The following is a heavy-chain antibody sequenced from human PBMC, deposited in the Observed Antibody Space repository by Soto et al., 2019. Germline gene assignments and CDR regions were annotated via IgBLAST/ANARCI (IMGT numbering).Heavy chain of an antibody. V-gene: IGHV4-59*01. CDR2: IYYSGST. J-gene: IGHJ6*02. Sequence: PSETLSLTCTVSGGSISSYYWSWIRQPPGKGLEWIGYIYYSGSTNYNPSLKSRVTISVDTSKNQFSLKLSSVTAADTAVYYCARCRGGDYYCGMDVWGQGTTVTVSS. D-gene: IGHD3-16*01. CDR1: GGSISSYY. CDR3: ARCRGGDYYCGMDV.